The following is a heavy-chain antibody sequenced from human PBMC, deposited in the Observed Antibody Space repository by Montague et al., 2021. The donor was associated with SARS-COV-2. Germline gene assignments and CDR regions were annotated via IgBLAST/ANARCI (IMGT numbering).Heavy chain of an antibody. J-gene: IGHJ5*02. CDR1: EFTFSRYW. D-gene: IGHD1-26*01. Sequence: SLRLSCAASEFTFSRYWMTWVRQAPGKGLEWVASINQDGSDKRYVGSVKGRFTISRDDAMNSLFLQMNSLRVEDTAVYYCSRDSVVGGTAEGFDLWGQGTLVTVSS. CDR3: SRDSVVGGTAEGFDL. CDR2: INQDGSDK. V-gene: IGHV3-7*01.